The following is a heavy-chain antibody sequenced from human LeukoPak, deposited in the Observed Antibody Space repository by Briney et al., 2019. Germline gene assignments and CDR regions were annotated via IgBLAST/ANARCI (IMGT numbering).Heavy chain of an antibody. Sequence: KPSETLSLTCTVSGGSLSSGSYYWRWIRQPPGTGLEWIGYIYYSGSTNYNPSLKSRVTISVYTSKNQFSLKLSSVTAADTAVYYCARLNSGYDIRFDYWGQGTLVTVSS. J-gene: IGHJ4*02. CDR1: GGSLSSGSYY. CDR3: ARLNSGYDIRFDY. CDR2: IYYSGST. D-gene: IGHD5-12*01. V-gene: IGHV4-61*01.